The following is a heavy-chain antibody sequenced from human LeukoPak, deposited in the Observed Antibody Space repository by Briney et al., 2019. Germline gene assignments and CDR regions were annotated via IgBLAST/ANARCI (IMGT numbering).Heavy chain of an antibody. V-gene: IGHV3-30*18. Sequence: GGSLRLSCAASGFTFSSYGMHWFRQAPGKGLEWVAVISYDGSNKYYADSVKGRFTISRDNSKNTLYLQMNSLRAEDTAVYYCAKIPLGDYWGQGTLVTVSS. J-gene: IGHJ4*02. D-gene: IGHD7-27*01. CDR1: GFTFSSYG. CDR3: AKIPLGDY. CDR2: ISYDGSNK.